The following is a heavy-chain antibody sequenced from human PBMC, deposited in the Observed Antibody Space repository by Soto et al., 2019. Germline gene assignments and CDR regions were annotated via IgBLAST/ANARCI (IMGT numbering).Heavy chain of an antibody. D-gene: IGHD3-22*01. CDR2: IYYSGST. CDR3: ARESTYYYDSSGYT. Sequence: PSETLSLTCTVSGGSISSYYWSWIRQPPGKGLEWIGYIYYSGSTYYNPSLKSRVTISVDTSKNQFSLKLSSVTAADTAVYYCARESTYYYDSSGYTWGQGTLVTVSS. J-gene: IGHJ5*02. V-gene: IGHV4-30-4*01. CDR1: GGSISSYY.